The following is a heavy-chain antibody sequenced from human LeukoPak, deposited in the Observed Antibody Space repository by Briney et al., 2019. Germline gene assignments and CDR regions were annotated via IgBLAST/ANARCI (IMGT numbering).Heavy chain of an antibody. J-gene: IGHJ4*02. CDR3: ARAQTYGDSRLLLDY. V-gene: IGHV1-18*01. Sequence: ASVKVSCKASGYTFTSYGISWVRQAPGQGLEWMGWISAYNGNTNYAQKLQGRVTMTTDTSTSTAYMELRSLRSDDTALYYCARAQTYGDSRLLLDYWGQGTLVTVSS. CDR2: ISAYNGNT. CDR1: GYTFTSYG. D-gene: IGHD2-21*02.